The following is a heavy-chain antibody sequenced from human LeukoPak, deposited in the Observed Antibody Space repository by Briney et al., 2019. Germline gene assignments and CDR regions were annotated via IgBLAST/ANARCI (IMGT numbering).Heavy chain of an antibody. J-gene: IGHJ5*02. V-gene: IGHV4-34*01. CDR3: ATTYYYGSGRPFDP. Sequence: SETLSLTCAVYGGSFSGYYWSWIRQPPGKGLEWIGEINHSGSTNYNPSLKSRVSVSVDTSKNQFSLKLSSVTAADTAVYYCATTYYYGSGRPFDPWGKGTLVTVSS. CDR2: INHSGST. D-gene: IGHD3-10*01. CDR1: GGSFSGYY.